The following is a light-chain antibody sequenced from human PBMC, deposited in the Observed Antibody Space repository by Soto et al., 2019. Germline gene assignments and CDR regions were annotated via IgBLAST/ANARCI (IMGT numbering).Light chain of an antibody. V-gene: IGLV3-9*01. J-gene: IGLJ2*01. CDR1: NIGNKN. CDR2: RDF. CDR3: QVWDSGTVV. Sequence: SYELTQPLSVSVALGQTARITCGGNNIGNKNVLWYQQRPGQAPVLVIYRDFNRPSGIPERFSGSNSVNTATLTISRAQAGDEADYYCQVWDSGTVVFGGGTKLTVL.